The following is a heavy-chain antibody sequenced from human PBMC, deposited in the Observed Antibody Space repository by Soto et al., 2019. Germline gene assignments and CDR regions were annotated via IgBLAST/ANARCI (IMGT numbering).Heavy chain of an antibody. CDR1: GFTFSSYA. J-gene: IGHJ4*02. CDR2: ISGSGGST. CDR3: ARGLIAAAGTPFDY. Sequence: GGSLRLSCAASGFTFSSYAMSWVRQAPGKGLEWVSAISGSGGSTYYADSVKGRFTISRDNAKNSLYLQMNSLRAEDTAVYYCARGLIAAAGTPFDYWGQGTLVTVSS. D-gene: IGHD6-13*01. V-gene: IGHV3-23*01.